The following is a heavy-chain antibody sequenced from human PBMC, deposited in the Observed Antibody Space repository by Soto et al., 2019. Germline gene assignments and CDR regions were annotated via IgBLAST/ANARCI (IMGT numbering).Heavy chain of an antibody. CDR3: ASQRYCDDDCYLFDY. J-gene: IGHJ4*02. CDR1: GGSISSGGYS. V-gene: IGHV4-30-2*01. D-gene: IGHD2-21*02. Sequence: PSETLSLTCAVSGGSISSGGYSWSWIRQPPGKGLEWIGYIYHSGSTYYNPSLKSRLLISVDKSKNQFSLKLTSVTAADTAVYYCASQRYCDDDCYLFDYWGQGTLVTVSS. CDR2: IYHSGST.